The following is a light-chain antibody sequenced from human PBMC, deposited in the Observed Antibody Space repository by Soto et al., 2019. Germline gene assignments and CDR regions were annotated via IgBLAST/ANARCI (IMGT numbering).Light chain of an antibody. V-gene: IGLV2-14*01. CDR1: SSDVGGHDY. CDR3: SSYTDSNSFYA. Sequence: QSALTQPASVSGSPGQSITISCNGTSSDVGGHDYVSWYQQHPGKAPKLTIFEVSNRPSGVSNRFSGSKSGNTASLTISGLQAEDEADYYCSSYTDSNSFYAFGSGTKVTVL. CDR2: EVS. J-gene: IGLJ1*01.